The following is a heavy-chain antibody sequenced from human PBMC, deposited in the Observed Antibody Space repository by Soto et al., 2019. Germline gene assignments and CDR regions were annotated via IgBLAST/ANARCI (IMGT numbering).Heavy chain of an antibody. CDR1: GGTFSNHA. V-gene: IGHV1-69*13. J-gene: IGHJ4*02. D-gene: IGHD3-22*01. CDR3: ARGPDRSGFYIFDY. CDR2: TIPLSGTT. Sequence: SVKVSCKASGGTFSNHAISWVRQAPGQGPEWMGGTIPLSGTTNYAQKFQGRVTITADESMTTAYMELSSLRYEDTAVYYCARGPDRSGFYIFDYWGQGTLVTVSS.